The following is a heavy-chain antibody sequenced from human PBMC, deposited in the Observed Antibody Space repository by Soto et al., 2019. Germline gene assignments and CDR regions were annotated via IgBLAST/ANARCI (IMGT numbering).Heavy chain of an antibody. Sequence: ASVKVSCKASGYTFTSYAMHWVRQAPGQRLEWMGWINAGNGNTKYSQKFQGRVTITRDTSASTAYMELSSLRSEDTAVYYCARAPGYCSGGSCFYDWFDLWGQGNLVTVSS. J-gene: IGHJ5*02. CDR2: INAGNGNT. V-gene: IGHV1-3*01. CDR3: ARAPGYCSGGSCFYDWFDL. D-gene: IGHD2-15*01. CDR1: GYTFTSYA.